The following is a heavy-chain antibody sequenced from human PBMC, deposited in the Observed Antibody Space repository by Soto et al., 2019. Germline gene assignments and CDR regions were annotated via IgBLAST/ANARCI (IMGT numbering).Heavy chain of an antibody. Sequence: SETLSLTCSVSGGSVSDKTYYWSWIRQPPGKGLEWIGCVYYSGRTYYNPSFKSRVTISIDTSKNQFSLRLSSVTATDTAVYYCARQRTTVVTQAYFDHWGQGALVTVS. J-gene: IGHJ4*02. CDR3: ARQRTTVVTQAYFDH. CDR1: GGSVSDKTYY. CDR2: VYYSGRT. V-gene: IGHV4-39*01. D-gene: IGHD2-21*02.